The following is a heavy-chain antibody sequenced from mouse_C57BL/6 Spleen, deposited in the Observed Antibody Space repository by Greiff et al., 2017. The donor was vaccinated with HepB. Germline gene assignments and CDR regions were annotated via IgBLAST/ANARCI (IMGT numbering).Heavy chain of an antibody. CDR3: ARSAPFYYGSSPDY. J-gene: IGHJ2*01. Sequence: QVQLQQPGAELVKPGASVKLSCKASGYTFTSYWMQWVKQRPGQGLEWIGEIDPSDSYTNYNQKFKGKATLTVDTSSSTAYMQLSSLTSEDSAVYYCARSAPFYYGSSPDYWGQGTTLTVSS. CDR1: GYTFTSYW. CDR2: IDPSDSYT. D-gene: IGHD1-1*01. V-gene: IGHV1-50*01.